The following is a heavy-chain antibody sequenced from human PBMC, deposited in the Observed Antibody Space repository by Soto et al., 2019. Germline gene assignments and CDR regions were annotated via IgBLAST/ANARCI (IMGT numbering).Heavy chain of an antibody. CDR3: GRDTSGLDY. CDR1: GYTFASHY. V-gene: IGHV1-46*01. Sequence: QVQLVQSGAEVKKPGASVKVSCQVSGYTFASHYIHWVRQAPGQGLEWMGVINPNGGNTRYAQRFQDRLTLTTDTPTNTVYLDLSSLSSDDTAVYYCGRDTSGLDYWGQGTLVTVSS. CDR2: INPNGGNT. J-gene: IGHJ4*02.